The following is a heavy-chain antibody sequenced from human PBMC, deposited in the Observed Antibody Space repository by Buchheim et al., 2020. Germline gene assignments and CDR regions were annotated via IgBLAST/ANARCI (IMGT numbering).Heavy chain of an antibody. V-gene: IGHV3-48*01. J-gene: IGHJ4*02. CDR2: ISSPSSTI. Sequence: EVQLVESGGGLVQPGGSLRLSCAASGFIFNTYSMNWVRQAPGKGLEWVSFISSPSSTINYADSVKGRFTISRDNSKNTLYLQMNSLRAEDTAVYYCAKDYGVYGDYQDYWGQGTL. CDR1: GFIFNTYS. CDR3: AKDYGVYGDYQDY. D-gene: IGHD4-17*01.